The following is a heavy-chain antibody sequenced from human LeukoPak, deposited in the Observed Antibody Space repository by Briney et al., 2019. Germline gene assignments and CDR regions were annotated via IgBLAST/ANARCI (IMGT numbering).Heavy chain of an antibody. CDR1: GFTFSDYY. CDR3: ARGRDYAGIAAMYDH. V-gene: IGHV3-11*01. Sequence: GGSLRLSCAASGFTFSDYYMSWIRQAPGKGLEWVSYISSTAITINYADSVKGRFHISRDNVKNLLYLQMNSLRADDTAVYYCARGRDYAGIAAMYDHWGQGMLVTVSS. D-gene: IGHD4-23*01. CDR2: ISSTAITI. J-gene: IGHJ4*02.